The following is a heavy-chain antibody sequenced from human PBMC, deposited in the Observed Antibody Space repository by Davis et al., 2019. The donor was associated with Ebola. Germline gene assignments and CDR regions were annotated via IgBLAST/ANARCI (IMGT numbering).Heavy chain of an antibody. J-gene: IGHJ4*02. D-gene: IGHD3-22*01. CDR2: IRSKAYGGTT. CDR3: TRGRLSSGYYYFDY. Sequence: GESLKISCEVSGLTFSSYAMGWVRQAPGKGLEWVGFIRSKAYGGTTEYAASVKGRFTISRDDSKSIAYLQMNSLKTEDTAVYYCTRGRLSSGYYYFDYWGQGTLVTVSS. CDR1: GLTFSSYA. V-gene: IGHV3-49*04.